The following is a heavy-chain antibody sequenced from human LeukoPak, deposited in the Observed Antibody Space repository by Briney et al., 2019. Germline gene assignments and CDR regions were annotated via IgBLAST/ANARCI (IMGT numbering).Heavy chain of an antibody. CDR1: GFTFSSYA. J-gene: IGHJ4*02. D-gene: IGHD6-19*01. V-gene: IGHV3-23*01. CDR2: ISGSGGST. CDR3: AKGSGWYDTPFDY. Sequence: GGSLRLSCAASGFTFSSYAMSWVRQAPGKGLEWVSAISGSGGSTYYADPVKGRFTISRDNSKNTLYLQMNSLRAEDTAVYYCAKGSGWYDTPFDYWGQGTLVTVSS.